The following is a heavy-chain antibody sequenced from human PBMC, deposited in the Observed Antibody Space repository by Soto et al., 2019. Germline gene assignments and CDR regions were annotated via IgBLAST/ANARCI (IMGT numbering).Heavy chain of an antibody. J-gene: IGHJ5*02. Sequence: PCGSLRLSCVASGFTFSSFEMNWIRQAPGNGPEWIAGINPSDITISYAYSGKGRFTISRDNAENSVYLQLSRLRGEDTAISYCARYSGWSSYICFDTWRQRTLVTVSS. V-gene: IGHV3-48*03. CDR1: GFTFSSFE. CDR2: INPSDITI. CDR3: ARYSGWSSYICFDT. D-gene: IGHD6-19*01.